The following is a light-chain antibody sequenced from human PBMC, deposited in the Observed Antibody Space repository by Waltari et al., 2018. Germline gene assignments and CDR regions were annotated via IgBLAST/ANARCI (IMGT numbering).Light chain of an antibody. V-gene: IGKV3-20*01. CDR3: QQYGSSPRT. CDR2: GAS. CDR1: QSVSSSY. Sequence: EIVLTQSPGTLSLSPGERATLSCRAGQSVSSSYLAWYQQKPGQAPRLLIYGASSRDTGIPDRFSGSGSGTDFTLTISRLEPEDFAVYYCQQYGSSPRTFGPGTKVDIK. J-gene: IGKJ3*01.